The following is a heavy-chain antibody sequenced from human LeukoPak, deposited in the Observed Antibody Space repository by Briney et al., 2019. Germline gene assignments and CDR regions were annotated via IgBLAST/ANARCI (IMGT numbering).Heavy chain of an antibody. CDR1: GSSISSYY. Sequence: SETLSLTCTVSGSSISSYYWSWIRQPPGKGLEWIGYVYYTGSTYYNPSLKSRVTISVDTSENQFSLKLSSVTAADTAVYYCARDSGLTPFDYWGQGMLVTVSS. V-gene: IGHV4-59*01. D-gene: IGHD1-14*01. CDR3: ARDSGLTPFDY. J-gene: IGHJ4*02. CDR2: VYYTGST.